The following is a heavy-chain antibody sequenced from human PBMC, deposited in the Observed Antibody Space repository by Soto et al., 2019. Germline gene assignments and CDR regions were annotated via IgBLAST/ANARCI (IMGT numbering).Heavy chain of an antibody. D-gene: IGHD2-2*01. CDR3: ARDRPPPAIRGVDV. V-gene: IGHV4-61*08. CDR2: IFYNGTT. CDR1: GGSVNSGGYY. J-gene: IGHJ6*02. Sequence: QVQLQESGPGLVKPSETLSLTCSVSGGSVNSGGYYWTWIRQPPGKGLEWIGCIFYNGTTNYSSSLNRRVIISVDTSQNQFSLKLSSVTAADTATYFCARDRPPPAIRGVDVWGQGTTVTVSS.